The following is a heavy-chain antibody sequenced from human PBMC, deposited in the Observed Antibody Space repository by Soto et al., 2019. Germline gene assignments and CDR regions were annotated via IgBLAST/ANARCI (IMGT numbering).Heavy chain of an antibody. D-gene: IGHD6-19*01. CDR2: INAGNGNT. Sequence: ASVKVSCKASGYTFTSYAMHWVREAPGQRLEWMGWINAGNGNTKYSQKFQGSVTITRDTSASTAYMELSSLRSEDTAVYYCARDLGGGAVAGFQYYYYGMDVWGQGTTVTVSS. V-gene: IGHV1-3*01. J-gene: IGHJ6*02. CDR1: GYTFTSYA. CDR3: ARDLGGGAVAGFQYYYYGMDV.